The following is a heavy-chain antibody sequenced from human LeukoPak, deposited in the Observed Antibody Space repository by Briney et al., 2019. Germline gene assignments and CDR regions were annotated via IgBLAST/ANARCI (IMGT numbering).Heavy chain of an antibody. CDR1: GYSISSGYY. J-gene: IGHJ4*02. V-gene: IGHV4-38-2*02. CDR2: MFHSGTT. D-gene: IGHD3-9*01. CDR3: ARARHYDILTGYHSGLYYFDY. Sequence: SETLSLTCTVSGYSISSGYYWGWIRQPPGKGLEWIGSMFHSGTTYYNPSLKSRVTISVDTSKNHFSLKLSSVTAADTAVYYCARARHYDILTGYHSGLYYFDYWGQGTLVTVSS.